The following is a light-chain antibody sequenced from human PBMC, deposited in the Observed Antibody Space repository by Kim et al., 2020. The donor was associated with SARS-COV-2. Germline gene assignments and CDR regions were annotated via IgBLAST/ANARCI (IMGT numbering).Light chain of an antibody. CDR3: CSYAGSFSWV. Sequence: GQSVPISCTATTSHGGGYGLVSWYQQFPRKAPKLTIYDVYNRPSAVPDRFSGSKSGNTASLTISGLQTEDEADYYCCSYAGSFSWVFGGGTQLTVL. V-gene: IGLV2-11*02. J-gene: IGLJ3*02. CDR2: DVY. CDR1: TSHGGGYGL.